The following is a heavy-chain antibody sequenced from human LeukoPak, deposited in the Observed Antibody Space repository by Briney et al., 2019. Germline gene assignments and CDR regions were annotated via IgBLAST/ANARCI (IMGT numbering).Heavy chain of an antibody. CDR1: GYSISSGYY. Sequence: SETLSLTCTVSGYSISSGYYWGWIRQPPGKGLEWIGSIYHSGSTYYNPSLKSRVTISVDTSKNQFSLKLSSVTAADTAVYYCARRRVIITDFDYWGQGTLVTVSS. CDR2: IYHSGST. J-gene: IGHJ4*02. V-gene: IGHV4-38-2*02. CDR3: ARRRVIITDFDY. D-gene: IGHD3-10*01.